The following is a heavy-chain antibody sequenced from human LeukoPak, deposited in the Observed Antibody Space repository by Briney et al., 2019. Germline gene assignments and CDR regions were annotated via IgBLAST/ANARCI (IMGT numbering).Heavy chain of an antibody. Sequence: ASVTVSCTVSGYTLTELSMHWVRQAPGKGLEWMGGFDPEDGETIYAQKFQGRVTMTEDTSTGTAYMELSSLRSEDTAVYYCARTTYGQQAPLDYWGQGTLVTVSS. CDR1: GYTLTELS. J-gene: IGHJ4*02. CDR2: FDPEDGET. V-gene: IGHV1-24*01. D-gene: IGHD4-17*01. CDR3: ARTTYGQQAPLDY.